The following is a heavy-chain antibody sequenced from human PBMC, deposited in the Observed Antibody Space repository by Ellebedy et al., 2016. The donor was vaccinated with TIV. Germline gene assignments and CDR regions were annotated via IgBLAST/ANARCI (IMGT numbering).Heavy chain of an antibody. CDR2: IIPIFGTA. J-gene: IGHJ4*02. CDR3: ARDWSGLRIPMD. D-gene: IGHD3-3*01. V-gene: IGHV1-69*13. CDR1: GGTFRSYA. Sequence: SVKVSXXASGGTFRSYAISWVRQAPGQGLEWMGGIIPIFGTANYAQKFQGRVTITADESTSTAYMELSSLRSEDTAVYYCARDWSGLRIPMDWGQGTLVTVSS.